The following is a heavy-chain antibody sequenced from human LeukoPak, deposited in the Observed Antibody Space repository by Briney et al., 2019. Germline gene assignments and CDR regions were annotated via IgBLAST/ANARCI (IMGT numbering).Heavy chain of an antibody. D-gene: IGHD1-26*01. CDR1: GFTFSSYA. V-gene: IGHV3-30-3*01. CDR2: ISYDGSNK. J-gene: IGHJ3*02. Sequence: GRSLRLSCAASGFTFSSYAMHWVRQAPGKGLEWVAVISYDGSNKYYADSVKGRFTISRDNSKNTLYLQMNSLRAEDTAVYYCVSPTISAFDIWGQGTMVTVSS. CDR3: VSPTISAFDI.